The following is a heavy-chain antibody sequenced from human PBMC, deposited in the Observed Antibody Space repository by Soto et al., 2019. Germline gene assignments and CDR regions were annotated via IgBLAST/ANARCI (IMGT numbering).Heavy chain of an antibody. V-gene: IGHV1-69*06. J-gene: IGHJ4*02. Sequence: SMKFSCKSSGYTITSNDINWVRQATGQGLEWMGWINPNSGTADYAQKFQGRVTITADKSTSTAYMELSSLRSEDTAVYYCARDLNCGGDCYPRYRGWGQGTLVTVSS. CDR3: ARDLNCGGDCYPRYRG. CDR1: GYTITSND. D-gene: IGHD2-21*02. CDR2: INPNSGTA.